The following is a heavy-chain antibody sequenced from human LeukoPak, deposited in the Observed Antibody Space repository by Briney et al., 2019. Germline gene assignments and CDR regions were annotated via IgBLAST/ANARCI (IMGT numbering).Heavy chain of an antibody. J-gene: IGHJ6*04. V-gene: IGHV4-4*02. CDR2: IYHSGST. D-gene: IGHD6-13*01. Sequence: SGTLSLTCAVSGGSISSSNWWSWVRQPPGKGLEWIGEIYHSGSTNHNPSLKSRVTISVDKSKNQFSLKLSSVTAADTAVYYCASEGIAAAGTLYYGMDVWGKGTTVTVSS. CDR3: ASEGIAAAGTLYYGMDV. CDR1: GGSISSSNW.